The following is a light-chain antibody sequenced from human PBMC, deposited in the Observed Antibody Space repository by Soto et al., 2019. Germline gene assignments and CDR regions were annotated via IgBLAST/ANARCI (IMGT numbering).Light chain of an antibody. J-gene: IGLJ1*01. CDR1: SSDVGGYNF. Sequence: QSVLTQPASVSGSPGQSITISCTGTSSDVGGYNFVSWYQHHPGKAPKLIIYDVSYRPSGVSNRFSVSKSGNTASLTISGLQAEDEADYYCTSYTSSFTYVFGTGTKVTV. CDR2: DVS. CDR3: TSYTSSFTYV. V-gene: IGLV2-14*03.